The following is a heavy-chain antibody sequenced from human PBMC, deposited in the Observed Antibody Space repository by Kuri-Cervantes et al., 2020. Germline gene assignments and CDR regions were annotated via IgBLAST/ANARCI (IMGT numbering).Heavy chain of an antibody. Sequence: LVKPTQTLTLTCTFSGFSFSTDKVAVGWIRQPPGRGLEWIGRIYTSGSTNYNPSLKSRVTMSVDTSKNQFSLKLSSVTAPDTAVYYCARGYYSYWYFGLWGRGTLVTVSS. CDR1: GFSFSTDKVA. D-gene: IGHD3-3*01. CDR2: IYTSGST. J-gene: IGHJ2*01. V-gene: IGHV4-61*02. CDR3: ARGYYSYWYFGL.